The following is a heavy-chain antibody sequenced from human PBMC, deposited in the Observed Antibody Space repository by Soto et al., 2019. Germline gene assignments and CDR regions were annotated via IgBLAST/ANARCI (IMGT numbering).Heavy chain of an antibody. CDR3: ARDNAGYSSSLYYYGMDV. CDR1: GFTFSSYA. D-gene: IGHD6-13*01. V-gene: IGHV3-30-3*01. Sequence: QVQLVESGGGVVQPGRSLRLSCAASGFTFSSYAMHWVRQAPGKGLEWVAVISYVGSNKYYADSVKGRFTISRDNSKNTLYLQMNSLRAEDTAVYYCARDNAGYSSSLYYYGMDVWGQGTTVTVSS. J-gene: IGHJ6*02. CDR2: ISYVGSNK.